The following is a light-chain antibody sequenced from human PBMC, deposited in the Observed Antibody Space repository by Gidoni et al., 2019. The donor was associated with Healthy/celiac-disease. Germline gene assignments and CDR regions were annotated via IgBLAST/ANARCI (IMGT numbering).Light chain of an antibody. Sequence: EIVLTQSPGTLSLSPGERATLSCRASQSVSSSYLAWYQQKPGHAPMLLIYGASSRAAGIPDRFSGSGSGTDFTLTISRLEPEDFAVYYCQQYGSSYTFGQXTKLEIK. CDR2: GAS. CDR1: QSVSSSY. V-gene: IGKV3-20*01. J-gene: IGKJ2*01. CDR3: QQYGSSYT.